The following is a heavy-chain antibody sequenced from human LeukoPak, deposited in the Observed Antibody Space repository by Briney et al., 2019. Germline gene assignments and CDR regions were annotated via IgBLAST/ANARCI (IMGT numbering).Heavy chain of an antibody. CDR3: ASASIGWKRSTYTWLDP. J-gene: IGHJ5*02. V-gene: IGHV1-2*04. D-gene: IGHD1-1*01. Sequence: AVTVTCKASGYTFTGYYMHWVRQAPGQGLEWMGWINPNSGGSNYAQKFQGWVTMTRDTSISTDYMELSRLRSEDTAVYYCASASIGWKRSTYTWLDPWGQGTLVTVSS. CDR2: INPNSGGS. CDR1: GYTFTGYY.